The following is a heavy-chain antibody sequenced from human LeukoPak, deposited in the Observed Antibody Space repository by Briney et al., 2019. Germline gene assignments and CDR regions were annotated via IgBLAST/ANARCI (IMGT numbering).Heavy chain of an antibody. V-gene: IGHV3-64*01. CDR3: ARAGRNDASLGMDV. CDR2: ISSNGGST. Sequence: GGSLRLSCVASGFTFSSYAMHWVRQAPGKGLEYVSGISSNGGSTYYANSVKDRFNISRDNSKNTLCLQMGSLRAEDTAVYHCARAGRNDASLGMDVWGQGTTVTVSS. D-gene: IGHD1-1*01. J-gene: IGHJ6*02. CDR1: GFTFSSYA.